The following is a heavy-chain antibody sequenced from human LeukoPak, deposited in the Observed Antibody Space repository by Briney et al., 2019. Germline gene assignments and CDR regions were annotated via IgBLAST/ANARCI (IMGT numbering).Heavy chain of an antibody. D-gene: IGHD5-18*01. Sequence: SETLSLTCAVSGYSISSGYYWGWSRQPPGKGLEWIGSIYHSGSTYYNPSLKSRVTISVDTSKNQFSLKLTSVTAADTAVYYCVRDPGYARWFDPWGQGTLVTVSS. CDR2: IYHSGST. CDR1: GYSISSGYY. J-gene: IGHJ5*02. V-gene: IGHV4-38-2*02. CDR3: VRDPGYARWFDP.